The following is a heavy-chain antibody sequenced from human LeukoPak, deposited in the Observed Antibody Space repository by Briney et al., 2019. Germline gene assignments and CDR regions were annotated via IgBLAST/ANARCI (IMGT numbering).Heavy chain of an antibody. V-gene: IGHV3-20*04. CDR2: INWNGGST. Sequence: GGSLRLSCAASGFTFDDYDMSWVRQAPGKGLEWVSGINWNGGSTGYADSVKGRFTISRDDSKNTLYLQMNSLRAEDTAVYYCARAGNFDSGGYYYGIDYWGQGTLVTVSS. CDR1: GFTFDDYD. D-gene: IGHD3-22*01. J-gene: IGHJ4*02. CDR3: ARAGNFDSGGYYYGIDY.